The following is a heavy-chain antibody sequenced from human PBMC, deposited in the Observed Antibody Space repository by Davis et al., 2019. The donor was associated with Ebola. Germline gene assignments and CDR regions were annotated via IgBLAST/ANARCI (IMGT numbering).Heavy chain of an antibody. CDR2: MNPNSGNT. Sequence: AASVKVSCKASGYTFTSYDINWVRQAPGQGLEWMGWMNPNSGNTGYAQKFQGWVTMTRDTSISTAYMELRSLRSDDTAVYYCARDGDIVVVVAATLYYYYGMDVWGQGTTVTVSS. CDR3: ARDGDIVVVVAATLYYYYGMDV. D-gene: IGHD2-15*01. CDR1: GYTFTSYD. J-gene: IGHJ6*02. V-gene: IGHV1-8*01.